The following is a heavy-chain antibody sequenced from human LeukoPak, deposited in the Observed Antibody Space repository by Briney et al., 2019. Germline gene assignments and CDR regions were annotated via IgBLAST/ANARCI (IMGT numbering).Heavy chain of an antibody. J-gene: IGHJ3*02. CDR2: ISSSGSA. CDR1: GYSISSGYY. CDR3: ARGPYSYDSSGAFDI. D-gene: IGHD3-22*01. Sequence: ASETLSLTCTVSGYSISSGYYWGWIRQPPGKGLEWIGRISSSGSASYNPSLKSRVTISVDTSKNQFSLKLSSVTAADTAVYFCARGPYSYDSSGAFDIWGQGTMVTVSS. V-gene: IGHV4-38-2*02.